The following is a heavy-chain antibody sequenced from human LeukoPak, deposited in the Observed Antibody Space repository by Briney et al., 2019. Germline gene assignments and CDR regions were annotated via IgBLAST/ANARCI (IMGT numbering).Heavy chain of an antibody. V-gene: IGHV4-59*08. CDR3: ARRDMDVAGAGLDYFDY. CDR1: GGSISRYY. CDR2: IYYSGST. J-gene: IGHJ4*02. D-gene: IGHD1-26*01. Sequence: SETLSLTCTVSGGSISRYYWSWIRQPPGKGLEWIGYIYYSGSTNYNPSLKSRVTISVDTSKNQFSLKLSSVTAADTAMYYCARRDMDVAGAGLDYFDYWGQGTLVTVSS.